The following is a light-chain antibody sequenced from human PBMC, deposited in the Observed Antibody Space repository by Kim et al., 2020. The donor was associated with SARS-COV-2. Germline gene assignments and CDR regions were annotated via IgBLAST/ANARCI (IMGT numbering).Light chain of an antibody. CDR3: QQYSKSPYT. J-gene: IGKJ2*01. V-gene: IGKV1-16*02. CDR2: AAS. Sequence: DIEMTQSPSSLSASVGDRVTITCRASQAISNALAWFQQTPGKAPKPLIYAASTLHVGVPSKFSGSGSGTDFTLTVIGLQPEDFATYYYQQYSKSPYTLGRGTKLEIK. CDR1: QAISNA.